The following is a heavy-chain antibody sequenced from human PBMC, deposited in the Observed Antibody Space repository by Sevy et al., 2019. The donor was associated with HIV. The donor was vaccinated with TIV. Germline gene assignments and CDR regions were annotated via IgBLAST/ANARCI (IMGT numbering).Heavy chain of an antibody. CDR1: GSTLSKLS. CDR3: AAAREYYEDTSGYLDY. V-gene: IGHV1-24*01. Sequence: ASVKVSCKVSGSTLSKLSMHWVRQAPGKGLEWMGRFAPEDGETIYSQKFQGRVTMTEDTSTDTAYMELSSLRSEDTAVYHCAAAREYYEDTSGYLDYWGQGTLVTVSS. D-gene: IGHD3-22*01. CDR2: FAPEDGET. J-gene: IGHJ4*02.